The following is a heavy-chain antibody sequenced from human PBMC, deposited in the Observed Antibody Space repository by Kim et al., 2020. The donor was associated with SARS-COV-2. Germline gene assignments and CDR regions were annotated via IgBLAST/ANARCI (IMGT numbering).Heavy chain of an antibody. D-gene: IGHD1-26*01. CDR1: GFTFRKNA. V-gene: IGHV3-23*01. J-gene: IGHJ6*02. Sequence: GRSLRLSCAASGFTFRKNAMNWVRQAPGKGLEWVAGIGSDESTQYADSVRGRLTISRDNSKNTLYRQMNRMSGEDTATYYCAKDLHNYSAMDVWGQGAMV. CDR2: IGSDEST. CDR3: AKDLHNYSAMDV.